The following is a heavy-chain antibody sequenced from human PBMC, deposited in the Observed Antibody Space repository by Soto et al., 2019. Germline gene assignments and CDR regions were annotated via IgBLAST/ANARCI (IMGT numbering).Heavy chain of an antibody. CDR1: GGAKDCYS. CDR3: ARDPLYSSRWYEDY. J-gene: IGHJ4*02. V-gene: IGHV1-69*13. Sequence: VKACWEECGGAKDCYSRSSVRQAPGKGLEWMGGITPIFGTANYAQKFQGRVTITADESTSTAYMELSSLRSEDTAVYYCARDPLYSSRWYEDYWGKGTLVTGTS. CDR2: ITPIFGTA. D-gene: IGHD6-13*01.